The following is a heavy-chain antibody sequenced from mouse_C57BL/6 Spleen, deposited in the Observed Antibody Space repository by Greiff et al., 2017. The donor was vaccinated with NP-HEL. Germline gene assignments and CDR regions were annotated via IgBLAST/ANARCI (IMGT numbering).Heavy chain of an antibody. CDR2: ISDGGSYT. Sequence: EVQGVESGGGLVKPGGSLKLSCAASGFTFSSYAMSWVRQTPEKRLEWVATISDGGSYTYYPDNVKGRFTISRDNAKNNLYLQMSHLKSEDTAMYYCARDQRYDNLLFDYWGQGTTRTVAS. J-gene: IGHJ2*01. V-gene: IGHV5-4*01. CDR1: GFTFSSYA. CDR3: ARDQRYDNLLFDY. D-gene: IGHD2-10*02.